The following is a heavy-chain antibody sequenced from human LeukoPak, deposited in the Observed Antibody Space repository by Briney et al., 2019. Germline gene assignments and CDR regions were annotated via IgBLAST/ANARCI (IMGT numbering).Heavy chain of an antibody. CDR3: ARVVDCSSTSCNTLYYYYGMDV. D-gene: IGHD2-2*01. CDR2: IYYSGST. V-gene: IGHV4-31*03. Sequence: PSETLSLTCTVSGGPISSGGYYWSWIRQHPGKGLEWIGYIYYSGSTYYNPSLKSRVTISVDTSKNQFSLKLSSVTAADTAVYYCARVVDCSSTSCNTLYYYYGMDVWGQGTTVTVSS. J-gene: IGHJ6*02. CDR1: GGPISSGGYY.